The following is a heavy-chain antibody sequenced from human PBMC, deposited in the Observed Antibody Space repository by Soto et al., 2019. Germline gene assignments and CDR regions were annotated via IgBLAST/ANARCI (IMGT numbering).Heavy chain of an antibody. CDR3: ARDIGLQLVPEGSYY. CDR1: GFTFSSYA. Sequence: QVQLVESGGGVVQPGRSLRLSCAASGFTFSSYAMHWVRQAPGKGLEWVAVISYDGSNKYYADSVKGRFTISRDKSKNTLYLQMNSLRAEDTAVYYCARDIGLQLVPEGSYYWGQGTLVTVSS. V-gene: IGHV3-30-3*01. J-gene: IGHJ4*02. D-gene: IGHD6-13*01. CDR2: ISYDGSNK.